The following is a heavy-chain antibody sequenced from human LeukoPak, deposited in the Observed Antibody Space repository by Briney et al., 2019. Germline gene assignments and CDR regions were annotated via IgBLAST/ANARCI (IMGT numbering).Heavy chain of an antibody. CDR1: GYAFTGYY. D-gene: IGHD6-13*01. CDR2: INPNSGGT. Sequence: ASVKVSCEASGYAFTGYYMHWVRQAPGQGLEWMGWINPNSGGTNYAQKFQGRVTMTRDTSISTAYMELSRLRSDDTAVYYCARDVAAAGPTFDYWGQGTLVTVSS. J-gene: IGHJ4*02. V-gene: IGHV1-2*02. CDR3: ARDVAAAGPTFDY.